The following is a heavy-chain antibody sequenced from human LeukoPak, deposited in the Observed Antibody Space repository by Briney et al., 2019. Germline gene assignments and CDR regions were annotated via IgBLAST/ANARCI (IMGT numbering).Heavy chain of an antibody. Sequence: GGSLRLSCAAPGFTFSSYGMHWVRQAPGKGLEWVAFIRYDGSNKYYADSVKGRFTISRDNSKNTLYLQMNSLRAEDTAVYYCAKGSSKYGDYINYYGMDVWGQGTTVTVSS. CDR2: IRYDGSNK. CDR1: GFTFSSYG. J-gene: IGHJ6*02. CDR3: AKGSSKYGDYINYYGMDV. V-gene: IGHV3-30*02. D-gene: IGHD4-17*01.